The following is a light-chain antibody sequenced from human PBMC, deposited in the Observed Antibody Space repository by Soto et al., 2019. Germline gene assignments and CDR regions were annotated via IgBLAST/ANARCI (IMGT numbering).Light chain of an antibody. Sequence: ELVMTQSPATLSVSPGERATLSCRASQSVSRNLAWYQQRPGRAPRLLIYDASTRATDIPARFSGSGSGTEFTLTISSLQSEDFAVYYCQQYNNWPLYTFGQGTKLEIK. J-gene: IGKJ2*01. CDR2: DAS. CDR1: QSVSRN. CDR3: QQYNNWPLYT. V-gene: IGKV3-15*01.